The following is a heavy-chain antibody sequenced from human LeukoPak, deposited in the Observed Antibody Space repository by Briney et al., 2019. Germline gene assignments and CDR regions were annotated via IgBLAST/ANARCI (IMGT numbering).Heavy chain of an antibody. J-gene: IGHJ4*02. D-gene: IGHD4-17*01. CDR3: ARRSNDYGDYYFDY. Sequence: GGSLRLSCAASGFTFSDYFMSWIRQAPGKGLEWVSYISSSGSTIYYADSVKARFTISRDNAKNSLYLQMNSLRAEDTAVYYCARRSNDYGDYYFDYWGQGTLVTVSS. V-gene: IGHV3-11*04. CDR1: GFTFSDYF. CDR2: ISSSGSTI.